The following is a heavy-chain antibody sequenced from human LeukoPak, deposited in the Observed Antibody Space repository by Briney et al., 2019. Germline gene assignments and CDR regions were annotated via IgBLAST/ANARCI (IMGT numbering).Heavy chain of an antibody. CDR1: GFTFSDYY. Sequence: GGSLRLSCAASGFTFSDYYMTWIRQAPGKGLEWVSYISSSGSIIYYADSVKGRFIISRDNAKNSLYLQMNSLRAEDTAVYYCAKALFSYYYDSSGYYFDYWGQGTLVTVSS. D-gene: IGHD3-22*01. J-gene: IGHJ4*02. CDR2: ISSSGSII. V-gene: IGHV3-11*01. CDR3: AKALFSYYYDSSGYYFDY.